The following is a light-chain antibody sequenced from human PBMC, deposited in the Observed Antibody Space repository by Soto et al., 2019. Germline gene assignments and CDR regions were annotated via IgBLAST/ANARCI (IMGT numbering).Light chain of an antibody. CDR1: QSVGSSY. CDR2: GAS. J-gene: IGKJ1*01. CDR3: QQYGSSPTWT. Sequence: EIVLTQSPGTLSLSPGEGATLSCRARQSVGSSYLAWYQQKPGQAPRLLIYGASSRATGIPDRFSGSGSGTDFTLTISRPEPEDFAVYYCQQYGSSPTWTFGQGTKVEI. V-gene: IGKV3-20*01.